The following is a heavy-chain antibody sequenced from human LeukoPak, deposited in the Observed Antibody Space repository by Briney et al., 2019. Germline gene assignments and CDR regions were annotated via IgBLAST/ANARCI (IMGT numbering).Heavy chain of an antibody. D-gene: IGHD5-18*01. J-gene: IGHJ3*02. CDR1: GFTFSSYG. V-gene: IGHV3-30*02. CDR3: AKDFQTWIQLWDDAFDI. CDR2: IRYDGSNK. Sequence: GASLRLSCAASGFTFSSYGMPWVRQAPGKGLEWVAFIRYDGSNKYYADSVKGRFTISRHNSKNTLYLQMNSLRAEDTAVYYCAKDFQTWIQLWDDAFDIWGQGTMVTVSS.